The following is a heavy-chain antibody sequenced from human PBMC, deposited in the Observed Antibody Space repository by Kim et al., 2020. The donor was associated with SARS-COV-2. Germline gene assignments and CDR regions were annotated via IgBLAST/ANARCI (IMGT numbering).Heavy chain of an antibody. V-gene: IGHV3-21*01. Sequence: YYADSVKCRFTISRDNAKNSLYLQMNSLRAEDTAVYYCARYFDWLSTLDVWGKGPRSPSPQ. J-gene: IGHJ6*01. D-gene: IGHD3-9*01. CDR3: ARYFDWLSTLDV.